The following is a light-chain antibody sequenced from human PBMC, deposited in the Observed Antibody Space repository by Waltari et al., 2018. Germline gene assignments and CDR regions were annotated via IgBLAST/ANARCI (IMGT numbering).Light chain of an antibody. CDR1: QSLLPRNGNTY. Sequence: DIVMTQTPLSLPITPGEPASISCRSSQSLLPRNGNTYLHWFLQKPGQSPQLLIYGGSNRASGVPDRFSGSGSGTDFTLKISKVEAEDVGIYYCGQAVAFPYSFGQGTKVEI. V-gene: IGKV2-40*01. CDR3: GQAVAFPYS. CDR2: GGS. J-gene: IGKJ2*03.